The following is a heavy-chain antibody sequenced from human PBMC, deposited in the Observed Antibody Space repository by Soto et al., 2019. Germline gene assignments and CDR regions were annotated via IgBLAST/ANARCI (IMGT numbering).Heavy chain of an antibody. Sequence: GGSLRLSCAASGFTFSSYAMSWVRQAPGKGLEWVSAISGSGGSTYYADSVKGRFTISRDNSKNTLYLQMNSLRAEDTAVYYCAKDLGRGYSYGYDYWGQETLVTSPQ. CDR3: AKDLGRGYSYGYDY. CDR2: ISGSGGST. J-gene: IGHJ4*02. V-gene: IGHV3-23*01. D-gene: IGHD5-18*01. CDR1: GFTFSSYA.